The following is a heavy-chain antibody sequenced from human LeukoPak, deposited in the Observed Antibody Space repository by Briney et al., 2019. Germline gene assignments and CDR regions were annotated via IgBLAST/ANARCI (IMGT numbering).Heavy chain of an antibody. V-gene: IGHV1-2*06. J-gene: IGHJ4*02. Sequence: GASVKVSCKASGYTFTGYYMHWARQAPGQGLEWMGRINPNSGGTNYAQKFQGRVTMTRDTSISTAYMELSRLRSDDTAVYYCARDITMVPGVIKHDYWGQGTLVTVSS. CDR1: GYTFTGYY. CDR2: INPNSGGT. D-gene: IGHD3-10*01. CDR3: ARDITMVPGVIKHDY.